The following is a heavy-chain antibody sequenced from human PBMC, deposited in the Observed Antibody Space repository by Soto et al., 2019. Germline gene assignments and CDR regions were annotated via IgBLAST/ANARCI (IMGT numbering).Heavy chain of an antibody. CDR1: GGTFSSYA. D-gene: IGHD6-19*01. Sequence: SVKVSCKASGGTFSSYAISWVRQAPGQGLEWMGGIIPIFGTANYAQKFQGRVTITADESTSTAYMELSSLRSEDTAVYYCARAVGIAVAGLYYYSGMDVWGQGTTVTVSS. J-gene: IGHJ6*02. CDR3: ARAVGIAVAGLYYYSGMDV. CDR2: IIPIFGTA. V-gene: IGHV1-69*13.